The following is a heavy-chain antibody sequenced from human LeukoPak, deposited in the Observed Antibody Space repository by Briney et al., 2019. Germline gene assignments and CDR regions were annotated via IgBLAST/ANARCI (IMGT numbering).Heavy chain of an antibody. D-gene: IGHD6-19*01. CDR3: AKDHRQWLVPLVPLNTVGY. V-gene: IGHV3-74*01. CDR1: GFTFSSYW. CDR2: INTDGSST. Sequence: PGGSLRLSCAASGFTFSSYWMHWVRQAPGKGLVWVSRINTDGSSTSYADAVKGRFTISRDNAKNTLYLQMNSLRAEDTAVYYCAKDHRQWLVPLVPLNTVGYWGQGTLVTVSS. J-gene: IGHJ4*02.